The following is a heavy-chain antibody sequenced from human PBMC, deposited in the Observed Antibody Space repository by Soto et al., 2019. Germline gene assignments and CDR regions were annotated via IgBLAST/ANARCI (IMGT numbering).Heavy chain of an antibody. J-gene: IGHJ4*02. Sequence: SGGSLRLSCAASGFTFSTAWMNWVRQAPGKGLEWVGRIKSETDGGKIGYAAPVKGRFTISRDDSKNTLFLQMNSLQTEDTAVYYCSTVFDTSGPLWGQGTLVTVSS. D-gene: IGHD6-19*01. V-gene: IGHV3-15*07. CDR1: GFTFSTAW. CDR2: IKSETDGGKI. CDR3: STVFDTSGPL.